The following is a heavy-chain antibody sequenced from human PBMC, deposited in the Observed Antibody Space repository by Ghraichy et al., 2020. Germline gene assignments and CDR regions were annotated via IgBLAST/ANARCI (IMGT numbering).Heavy chain of an antibody. CDR1: GFTSSSYD. V-gene: IGHV3-13*01. Sequence: GESLNISCAASGFTSSSYDMHWVRQATGKGLEWVSAIGTAGDTYYPGSVKGRFTISRENAKNSLYLQMNSLRAGDTAVYYCARYCSSTSCQGDYYYGMDVWGQGTTVTVSS. CDR2: IGTAGDT. D-gene: IGHD2-2*01. J-gene: IGHJ6*02. CDR3: ARYCSSTSCQGDYYYGMDV.